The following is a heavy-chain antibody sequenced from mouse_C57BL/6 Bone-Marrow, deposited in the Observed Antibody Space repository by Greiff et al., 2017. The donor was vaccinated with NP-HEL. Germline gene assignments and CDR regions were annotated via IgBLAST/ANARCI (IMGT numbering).Heavy chain of an antibody. CDR3: ARYYYGSSSFDY. Sequence: VKLKHPGAELVKPGASVKLSCKASGYTFTSYLMHWVTQRPGRGLEWIGRIDPNSGGTKYNEKFKSQATLTVDKPSSTAYMQLNSLTSEDSAVYYCARYYYGSSSFDYWGQGTTLTVSS. CDR1: GYTFTSYL. D-gene: IGHD1-1*01. CDR2: IDPNSGGT. V-gene: IGHV1-72*01. J-gene: IGHJ2*01.